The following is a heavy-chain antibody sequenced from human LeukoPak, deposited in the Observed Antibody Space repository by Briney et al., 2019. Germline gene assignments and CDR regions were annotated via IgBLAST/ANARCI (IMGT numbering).Heavy chain of an antibody. V-gene: IGHV4-59*01. CDR3: ARSHQQWLAMWANAFDI. J-gene: IGHJ3*02. D-gene: IGHD6-19*01. Sequence: SSETLSLTCTVSGGSISSYYWSWIRQPPGKGLEWIGYIYYSGSTNYNPSLKSRVTISVDTSKNQFSLKLSSVTAADTAVYYCARSHQQWLAMWANAFDIWGQGTMVTVSS. CDR2: IYYSGST. CDR1: GGSISSYY.